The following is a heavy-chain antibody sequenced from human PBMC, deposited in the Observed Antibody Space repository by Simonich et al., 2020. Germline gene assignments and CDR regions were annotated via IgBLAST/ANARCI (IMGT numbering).Heavy chain of an antibody. CDR1: GYTFTGYY. CDR2: SNPNSGGT. Sequence: QVQLVQSGAEVKKPGASVKVSCKASGYTFTGYYMHWVRQAPGQGLEWVGASNPNSGGTNDAQKFQGRVTMTRDTSSSTAYMELSRLRSDDTAVYYCARGALTGDYYYMDVWGKGTTVTVSS. CDR3: ARGALTGDYYYMDV. V-gene: IGHV1-2*02. J-gene: IGHJ6*03. D-gene: IGHD7-27*01.